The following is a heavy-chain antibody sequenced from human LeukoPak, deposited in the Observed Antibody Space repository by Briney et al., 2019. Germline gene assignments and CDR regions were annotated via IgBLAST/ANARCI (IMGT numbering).Heavy chain of an antibody. Sequence: GGSLRLSCAASGFTFSSYSMNWVRQAPGKGLEWVSSISSSSSYIYYADSVKGRFTISRDNAKNSLYLQMNSLRAEDTAVYYCARGRPTPFYCSSTSCPIDYWGQGTLVTVSS. D-gene: IGHD2-2*01. V-gene: IGHV3-21*01. CDR1: GFTFSSYS. CDR2: ISSSSSYI. J-gene: IGHJ4*02. CDR3: ARGRPTPFYCSSTSCPIDY.